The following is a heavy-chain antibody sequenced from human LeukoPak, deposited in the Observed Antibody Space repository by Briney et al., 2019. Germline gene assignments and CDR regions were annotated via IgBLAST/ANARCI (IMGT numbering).Heavy chain of an antibody. D-gene: IGHD3-22*01. V-gene: IGHV3-7*01. Sequence: GGSLRLSCAASGFTFSHYWMTWVRQAPGKGLEWVAQINQDGSEEYYMDSVKARFTISRDNAKNSVFLQMNSLRAEDTAVYYCAGGYYDSSLPYYYYYGMDVWGQGTTVTVSS. CDR3: AGGYYDSSLPYYYYYGMDV. J-gene: IGHJ6*02. CDR2: INQDGSEE. CDR1: GFTFSHYW.